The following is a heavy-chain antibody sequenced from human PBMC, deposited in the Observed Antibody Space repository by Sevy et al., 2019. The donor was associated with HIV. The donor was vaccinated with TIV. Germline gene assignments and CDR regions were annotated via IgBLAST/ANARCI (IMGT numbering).Heavy chain of an antibody. CDR1: GITDSFKS. V-gene: IGHV3-23*01. D-gene: IGHD4-4*01. CDR2: VSRGGGSA. Sequence: GGSLRLSCTVSGITDSFKSITWVRQAPGKGLQWVSEVSRGGGSAYYASSVRGRFTISRDNSKNTLYLELNSLRVDDTAVYYCAKDGAYRTDGFDIWGQGTVVTVSS. CDR3: AKDGAYRTDGFDI. J-gene: IGHJ3*02.